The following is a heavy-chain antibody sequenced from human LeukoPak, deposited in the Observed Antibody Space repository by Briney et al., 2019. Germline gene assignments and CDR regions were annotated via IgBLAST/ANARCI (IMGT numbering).Heavy chain of an antibody. J-gene: IGHJ5*02. Sequence: SETLSLTCTVSGGSISSHYWSWIRQPPGKGLEWIGYIYYSGSTNYNPSLKSRVTISVDTSKNQFSLKLSSVTAADTAVYYCAGNKKQAWFDPWGQGTLVTVSS. V-gene: IGHV4-59*11. D-gene: IGHD1/OR15-1a*01. CDR1: GGSISSHY. CDR2: IYYSGST. CDR3: AGNKKQAWFDP.